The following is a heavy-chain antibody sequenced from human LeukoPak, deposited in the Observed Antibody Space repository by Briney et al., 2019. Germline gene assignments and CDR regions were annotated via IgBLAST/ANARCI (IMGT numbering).Heavy chain of an antibody. CDR3: AKGGYDSSSWYGYYYYYGMDV. J-gene: IGHJ6*02. CDR1: GFTFSSYG. V-gene: IGHV3-30*18. CDR2: ISYDESNK. Sequence: GRSLRLSCAASGFTFSSYGMHWVRQAPGKGLEWVAVISYDESNKYYADSVKGRFTISRDNSKNTLYLQMNSLRAEDTAVYYCAKGGYDSSSWYGYYYYYGMDVWGQGTTVTVSS. D-gene: IGHD6-13*01.